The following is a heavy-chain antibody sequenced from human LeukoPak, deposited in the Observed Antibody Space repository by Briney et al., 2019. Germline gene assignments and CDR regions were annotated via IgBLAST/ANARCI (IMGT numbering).Heavy chain of an antibody. D-gene: IGHD5-12*01. CDR1: GFTVRSNS. J-gene: IGHJ4*02. CDR3: ARDTGGYSGYFSTATFFDY. CDR2: MYSNVT. Sequence: PGGSLRLSCTVSGFTVRSNSMSWVRQAPGKGLDWVSFMYSNVTHYSDSAKGRFTISRDNSKNTLYLQMNSLRAEDTAVYYCARDTGGYSGYFSTATFFDYWGQGTLVTVSS. V-gene: IGHV3-53*01.